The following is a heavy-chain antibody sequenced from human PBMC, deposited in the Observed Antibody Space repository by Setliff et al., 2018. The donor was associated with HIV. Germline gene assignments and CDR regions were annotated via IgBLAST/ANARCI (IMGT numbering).Heavy chain of an antibody. CDR1: GFNFKNAW. CDR3: ILLGMHGAFDI. V-gene: IGHV3-15*01. D-gene: IGHD7-27*01. J-gene: IGHJ3*02. Sequence: GGSLRLSCAGSGFNFKNAWMSWVRQAPGKGLEWVGRIKSGVDGETTAYAAPLKGRFTISRDDSKNTLYLQMDSLSTEDTAVYYCILLGMHGAFDIWGQGTMVTVSS. CDR2: IKSGVDGETT.